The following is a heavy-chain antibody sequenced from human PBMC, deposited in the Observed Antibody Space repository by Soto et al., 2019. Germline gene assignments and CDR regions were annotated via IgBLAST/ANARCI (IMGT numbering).Heavy chain of an antibody. CDR2: IIPIFGTA. V-gene: IGHV1-69*13. Sequence: SVRVSCKASGVTFSSYAISWVRQAPGQGLEWMGGIIPIFGTANYAQKFQGRVTITADESTSTAYMELSSLRSEDPAVYYCARGYDSSGYYPPPWGQGTLVTVSS. J-gene: IGHJ5*02. CDR3: ARGYDSSGYYPPP. D-gene: IGHD3-22*01. CDR1: GVTFSSYA.